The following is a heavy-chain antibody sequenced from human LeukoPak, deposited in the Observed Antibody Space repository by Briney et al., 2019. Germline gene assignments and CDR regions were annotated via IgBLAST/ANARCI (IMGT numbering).Heavy chain of an antibody. CDR3: ARERITMVRGVIRGAYYFDY. D-gene: IGHD3-10*01. V-gene: IGHV3-48*03. Sequence: HPGGSLRLSCADSGLTFSSFGMNWVRQAPGKGLEWISYISIRGSTTYYADSVRGRFTVSRDNAKNVLYLQMNSLRAEDTAVYYCARERITMVRGVIRGAYYFDYWGQGTLVTVSS. CDR1: GLTFSSFG. CDR2: ISIRGSTT. J-gene: IGHJ4*02.